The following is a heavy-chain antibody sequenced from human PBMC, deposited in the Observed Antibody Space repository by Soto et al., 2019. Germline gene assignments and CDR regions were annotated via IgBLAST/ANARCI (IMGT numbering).Heavy chain of an antibody. J-gene: IGHJ1*01. CDR1: GFMFSAYT. CDR3: ATPYYFNH. CDR2: ISDDSSYI. V-gene: IGHV3-21*06. D-gene: IGHD3-16*01. Sequence: VGSLRLSYAASGFMFSAYTMNWVRQPPGKGLEWLSSISDDSSYIDYADSLRGRFTVSRDNGRNYLYLQIDSLGVDDTAVYYCATPYYFNHWGPGTLVTVSS.